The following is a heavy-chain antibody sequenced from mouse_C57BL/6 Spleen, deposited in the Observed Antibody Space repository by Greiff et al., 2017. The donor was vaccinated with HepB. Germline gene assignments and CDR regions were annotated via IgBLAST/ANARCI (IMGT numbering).Heavy chain of an antibody. Sequence: EVMLVESGGGLVKPGGSLKLSCAASGFTFSSYAMSWVRQTPEKRLEWVATISDGGSYTYYPDNVKGRFTISRDNAKNNLYLHMSHLKSEDTAMYYCARDGDGYEGYFDYWGQGTTLTVSS. CDR1: GFTFSSYA. CDR3: ARDGDGYEGYFDY. CDR2: ISDGGSYT. J-gene: IGHJ2*01. V-gene: IGHV5-4*01. D-gene: IGHD2-2*01.